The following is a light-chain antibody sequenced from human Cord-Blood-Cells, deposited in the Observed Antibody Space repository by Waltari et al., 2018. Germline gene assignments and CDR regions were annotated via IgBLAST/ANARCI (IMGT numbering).Light chain of an antibody. CDR3: QVWDSSSDHV. CDR2: DDG. CDR1: NIGSKS. J-gene: IGLJ1*01. Sequence: SYVLTQPPSVSVAPGKTARITCGGNNIGSKSVHGYQQKPGQAPGRVGYDDGDRPSGIPERFSGANSGNTATLTISRVEAGDEADYYCQVWDSSSDHVFGTGTKVTVL. V-gene: IGLV3-21*03.